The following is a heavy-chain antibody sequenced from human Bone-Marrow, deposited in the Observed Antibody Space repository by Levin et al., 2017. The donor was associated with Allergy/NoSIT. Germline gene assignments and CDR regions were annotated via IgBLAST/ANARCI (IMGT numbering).Heavy chain of an antibody. J-gene: IGHJ3*02. Sequence: PSETLSLTCTVSGGSISSGDYYWTWIRQSPGKDLEWLGYIYHSGNTYYNPALKSRVTISIDTSKNQFSLKLASVTAADTAVYYCAGELATSDAFDIWGRGTMVSVSS. CDR1: GGSISSGDYY. D-gene: IGHD5-12*01. CDR3: AGELATSDAFDI. CDR2: IYHSGNT. V-gene: IGHV4-30-4*01.